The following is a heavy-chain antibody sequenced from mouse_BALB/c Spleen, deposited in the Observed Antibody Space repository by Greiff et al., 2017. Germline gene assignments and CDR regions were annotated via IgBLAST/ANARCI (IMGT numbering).Heavy chain of an antibody. D-gene: IGHD1-1*01. CDR2: ISSGGGST. J-gene: IGHJ4*01. CDR1: GFAFSSYD. Sequence: EVNVVESGGGLVKPGGSLKLSCAASGFAFSSYDMSWVRQTPEKRLEWVAYISSGGGSTYYPDTVKGRFTISRDNAKNTLYLQMSSLKSEDTAMYYCARRGTTVVEDAMDYWGQGTSVTVSS. V-gene: IGHV5-12-1*01. CDR3: ARRGTTVVEDAMDY.